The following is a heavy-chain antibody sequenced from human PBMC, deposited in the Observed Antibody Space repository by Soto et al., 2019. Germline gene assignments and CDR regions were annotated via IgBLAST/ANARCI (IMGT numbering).Heavy chain of an antibody. J-gene: IGHJ4*02. CDR1: GDSMATGGHY. V-gene: IGHV4-31*03. Sequence: SETLSLTCTVSGDSMATGGHYYNWIRQVPGRGLEWIGYVYYSGATHYTPSLRARATISRDTSKNQFSLRLISVTAADTALYYCARDKDLQPTVWGFWGQGIQVTVSS. CDR2: VYYSGAT. CDR3: ARDKDLQPTVWGF. D-gene: IGHD3-16*01.